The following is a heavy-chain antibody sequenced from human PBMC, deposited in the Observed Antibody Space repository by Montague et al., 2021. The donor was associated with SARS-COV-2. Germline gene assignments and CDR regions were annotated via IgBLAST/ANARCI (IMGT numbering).Heavy chain of an antibody. D-gene: IGHD3-10*01. CDR1: GGSISPYY. V-gene: IGHV4-59*01. CDR3: ARDRGRYFDSGSYNWLDS. J-gene: IGHJ5*01. CDR2: IYYTGNT. Sequence: SEILSLTCTVSGGSISPYYWTWIRQPPGKGLEWIGYIYYTGNTKYKPSLKSRVTISVDTSKNQFSLNLKSVTAADTAVYYCARDRGRYFDSGSYNWLDSWGQGTLVTVSS.